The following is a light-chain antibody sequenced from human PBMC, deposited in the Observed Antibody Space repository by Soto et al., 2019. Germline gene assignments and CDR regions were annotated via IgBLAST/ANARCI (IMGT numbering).Light chain of an antibody. CDR3: QKLNSYPR. CDR1: QGISSY. Sequence: DIQLTQSPSFLSASVGDRVTITCRASQGISSYLAWYQQKPGKAPKLLIYAASTLQSGVPSRFSGSGSGTQFTLTISSLQHEDFATYYCQKLNSYPRFGPGTKVDIK. J-gene: IGKJ3*01. CDR2: AAS. V-gene: IGKV1-9*01.